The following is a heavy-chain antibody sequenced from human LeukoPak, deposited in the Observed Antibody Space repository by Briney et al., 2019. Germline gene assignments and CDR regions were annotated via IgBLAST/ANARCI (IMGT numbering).Heavy chain of an antibody. CDR3: ARQAMVGATTEYYYYYYYMDV. CDR2: IYPGDSDT. V-gene: IGHV5-51*01. CDR1: GYSFTSYW. D-gene: IGHD1-26*01. J-gene: IGHJ6*03. Sequence: GESLKISCKGSGYSFTSYWIGWVRQMPGKGLEWMGIIYPGDSDTRYSPSFQGQVTISADKSISTAYLQWSSLKASDTAMYYCARQAMVGATTEYYYYYYYMDVWGKGTTVTVSS.